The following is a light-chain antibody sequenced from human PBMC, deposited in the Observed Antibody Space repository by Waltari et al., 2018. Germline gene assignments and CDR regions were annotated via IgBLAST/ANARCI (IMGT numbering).Light chain of an antibody. CDR1: SRFTVGTYR. CDR2: YRSDSDK. J-gene: IGLJ2*01. V-gene: IGLV5-45*03. CDR3: MTWHSSAVV. Sequence: AVLTQPSSLSASPGASASLTSTLRSRFTVGTYRLYCFQQKPGGPPRDPLRYRSDSDKQQGSGVPSRFSGSKDASANAGILVISGLQSEDEADYYCMTWHSSAVVFGGGTKLTVL.